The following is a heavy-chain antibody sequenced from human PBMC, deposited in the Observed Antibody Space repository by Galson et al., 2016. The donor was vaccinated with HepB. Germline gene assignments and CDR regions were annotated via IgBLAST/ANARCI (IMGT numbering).Heavy chain of an antibody. CDR2: ISHDGHNE. CDR1: GFNFSGYA. D-gene: IGHD7-27*01. CDR3: AHLTIWEKWSVP. V-gene: IGHV3-30*04. Sequence: SLRLSCAASGFNFSGYAVHWVRQAPGKGLEWVSLISHDGHNENLIDSVKGRFTLSRDNSKSILYLQMDRLRPEDTATYYCAHLTIWEKWSVPWGQGTLVIVSS. J-gene: IGHJ5*01.